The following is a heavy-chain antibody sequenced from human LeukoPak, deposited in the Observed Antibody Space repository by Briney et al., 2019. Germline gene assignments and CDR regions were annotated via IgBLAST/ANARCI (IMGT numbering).Heavy chain of an antibody. Sequence: LETLCLTCAVSGGSISSYYWSWVRQPPGEGLEWIGYIYFSGSTKYNPPPKRRVTISVDTSKNQFSLKLNSVTAADTAVYYCARHAYYYDSSGYLPYYFYYWGQRTLVTASS. CDR1: GGSISSYY. CDR3: ARHAYYYDSSGYLPYYFYY. J-gene: IGHJ4*02. D-gene: IGHD3-22*01. CDR2: IYFSGST. V-gene: IGHV4-59*08.